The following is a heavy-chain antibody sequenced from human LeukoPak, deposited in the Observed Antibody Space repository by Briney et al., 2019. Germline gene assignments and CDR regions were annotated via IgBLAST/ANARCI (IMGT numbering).Heavy chain of an antibody. D-gene: IGHD3-10*01. CDR3: ARDPRHRLVWFGDETYYYYMDV. CDR2: ISAYNGYT. V-gene: IGHV1-18*01. CDR1: GYTFTNYY. J-gene: IGHJ6*03. Sequence: ASVKVSCKASGYTFTNYYITWVRQAPGQGLEWMGWISAYNGYTNYAQKLQGRVTMTTDTSTSTAYMELRSLRSDDTAVYYCARDPRHRLVWFGDETYYYYMDVWGKGTTVTISS.